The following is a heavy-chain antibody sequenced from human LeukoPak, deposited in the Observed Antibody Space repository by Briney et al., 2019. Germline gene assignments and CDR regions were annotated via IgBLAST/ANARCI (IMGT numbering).Heavy chain of an antibody. CDR2: ITYDGSNK. D-gene: IGHD2-15*01. CDR3: AKTAHCSGCSCPYQYYYGMDV. V-gene: IGHV3-30*18. Sequence: GGSLRLSCAASGFTFSSYCMHWVRQAPGKGLEWVAVITYDGSNKYYADSVKGRFTISRDNSKNTLYLQMNSLRAEDTAVFYCAKTAHCSGCSCPYQYYYGMDVWGQGTTGTVSS. CDR1: GFTFSSYC. J-gene: IGHJ6*02.